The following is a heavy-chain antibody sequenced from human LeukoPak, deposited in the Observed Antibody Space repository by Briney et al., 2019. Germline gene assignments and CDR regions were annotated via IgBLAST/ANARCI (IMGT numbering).Heavy chain of an antibody. CDR1: GFTFSSYA. J-gene: IGHJ4*02. D-gene: IGHD3-3*01. V-gene: IGHV3-30*01. CDR3: ARVGLRFLEWLYFDY. CDR2: ISYDGSNK. Sequence: GRSLRLSCAASGFTFSSYAMHRVRQAPGKGLEWVAVISYDGSNKYYADSVKGRFTISRDNSKNTLYLQMNSLRAEDTAVYYCARVGLRFLEWLYFDYWGQGTLVTVSS.